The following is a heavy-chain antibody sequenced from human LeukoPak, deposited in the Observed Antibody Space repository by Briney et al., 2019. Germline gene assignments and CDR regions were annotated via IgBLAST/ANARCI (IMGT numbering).Heavy chain of an antibody. Sequence: SETLSLTCTVSGGSISSSSYYWGWIRPPPGKGLEGIGSIYYSGSTYYKPSLKSRVTISVDTSKDQFSLKLSSVPAADTAVYYCARQLAAGNDAFDIWGQGTMVTVSS. J-gene: IGHJ3*02. D-gene: IGHD2-15*01. CDR1: GGSISSSSYY. CDR3: ARQLAAGNDAFDI. V-gene: IGHV4-39*01. CDR2: IYYSGST.